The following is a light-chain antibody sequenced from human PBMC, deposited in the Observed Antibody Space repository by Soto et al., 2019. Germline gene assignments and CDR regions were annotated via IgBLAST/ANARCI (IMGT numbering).Light chain of an antibody. J-gene: IGKJ5*01. V-gene: IGKV3-11*01. Sequence: EIVMTQSPATLSVSPGERATLSCGTSQSVSSHLAWYQQKPGQAPRLLIHDASSRATGTPARFSGSGSGTDFTLTITSLEPEDFAVYFCHQRYNWPRVTFGQGTRLEIK. CDR3: HQRYNWPRVT. CDR1: QSVSSH. CDR2: DAS.